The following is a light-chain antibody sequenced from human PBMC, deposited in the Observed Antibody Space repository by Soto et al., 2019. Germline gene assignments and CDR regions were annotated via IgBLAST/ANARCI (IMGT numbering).Light chain of an antibody. V-gene: IGLV2-14*01. CDR3: SSYTSGSTLFV. CDR2: ASS. Sequence: QSVLTQPASVSGSPGQSITISCTGTSSDVGGYNYVSWYQHHAGKAPRLMIYASSNRPSGVSHRFSGPRSGNTASLTISGLQAEDEADYYCSSYTSGSTLFVFGTGTKLTVL. J-gene: IGLJ1*01. CDR1: SSDVGGYNY.